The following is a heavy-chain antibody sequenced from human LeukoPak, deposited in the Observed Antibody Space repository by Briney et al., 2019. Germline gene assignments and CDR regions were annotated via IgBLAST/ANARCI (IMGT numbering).Heavy chain of an antibody. D-gene: IGHD3-10*01. CDR1: GFSFNTYR. CDR2: ISSSGSTI. V-gene: IGHV3-48*04. J-gene: IGHJ6*02. CDR3: ARASDYYGSGHDYYGMDV. Sequence: GGSLRLSCAGSGFSFNTYRMNWIRQAPGKGLEWISYISSSGSTIYYADSVKGRFTISRDNAKNSLYLQMNSLRAEDTAVYYCARASDYYGSGHDYYGMDVWGQGTTVTVSS.